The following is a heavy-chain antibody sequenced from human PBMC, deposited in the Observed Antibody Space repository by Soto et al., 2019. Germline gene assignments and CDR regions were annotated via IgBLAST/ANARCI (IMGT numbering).Heavy chain of an antibody. J-gene: IGHJ5*02. Sequence: PSQTLSLTCAISGDSVSSNSAAWNWIRQSPSRGLEWLGRTYYRSKWYNDYAVSVKSRITTNPDTSKNQFSLQLNSVTPEDTAVYYRAREGYHDSSAQGWFDPWGQGTLVTVS. CDR1: GDSVSSNSAA. D-gene: IGHD3-22*01. CDR2: TYYRSKWYN. CDR3: AREGYHDSSAQGWFDP. V-gene: IGHV6-1*01.